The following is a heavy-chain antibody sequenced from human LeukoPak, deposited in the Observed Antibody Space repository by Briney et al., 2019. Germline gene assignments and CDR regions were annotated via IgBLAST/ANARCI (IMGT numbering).Heavy chain of an antibody. CDR3: APRSRATAYGGDAFDI. V-gene: IGHV1-46*01. Sequence: GASVKVSCKASGYTFASYYMHWVRQAPGQGLEWVGIIDPGGGSTSHVKKFQGRVTLTRDMSTSTVYMELSSLRSEDTAVYYCAPRSRATAYGGDAFDIWGQGTMVIVSS. D-gene: IGHD2-21*01. CDR2: IDPGGGST. CDR1: GYTFASYY. J-gene: IGHJ3*02.